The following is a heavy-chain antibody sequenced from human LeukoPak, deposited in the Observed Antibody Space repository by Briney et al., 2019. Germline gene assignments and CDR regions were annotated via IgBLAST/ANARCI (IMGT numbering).Heavy chain of an antibody. Sequence: SKTLSLTCTVSGGSISSYHWSWIRQPAGKGLEWIGRIYTSGSTNYNPSLKSRVTMSVDTSKNRFSLKLSSVTAADTAAYYCAREIAVAGWYYYYYMDVWGKGTTVTISS. CDR1: GGSISSYH. D-gene: IGHD6-19*01. J-gene: IGHJ6*03. CDR3: AREIAVAGWYYYYYMDV. V-gene: IGHV4-4*07. CDR2: IYTSGST.